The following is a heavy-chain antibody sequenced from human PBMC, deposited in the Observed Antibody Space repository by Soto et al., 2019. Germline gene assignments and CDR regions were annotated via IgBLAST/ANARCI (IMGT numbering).Heavy chain of an antibody. CDR1: GLTVSSYA. J-gene: IGHJ3*02. V-gene: IGHV3-23*01. CDR3: AKDLGVYDSSGYYSMSRAFDI. D-gene: IGHD3-22*01. Sequence: GGSLRLSCAASGLTVSSYAMSWVRQAPGKGLEWVSAISGSGGSTYYADSVTGRFTISRDNSKNTLYLQMNSLRAEDTAVYYCAKDLGVYDSSGYYSMSRAFDIWGEGTMDTV. CDR2: ISGSGGST.